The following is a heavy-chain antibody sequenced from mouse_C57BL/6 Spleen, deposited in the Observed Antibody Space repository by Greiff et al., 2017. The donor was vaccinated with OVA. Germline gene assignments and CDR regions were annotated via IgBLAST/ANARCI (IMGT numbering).Heavy chain of an antibody. CDR3: ARRRGGPAMDY. CDR1: GYTFTSYW. Sequence: QVQLQQPGAELVKPGASVKLSCKASGYTFTSYWMQWVKQRPGQGLEWIGEIDPSDSYTNYNQKFKGKATLTVDTSSSTAYMQLSSLTSEDSAVYYCARRRGGPAMDYWGQGTSVTVSS. CDR2: IDPSDSYT. J-gene: IGHJ4*01. V-gene: IGHV1-50*01. D-gene: IGHD1-1*02.